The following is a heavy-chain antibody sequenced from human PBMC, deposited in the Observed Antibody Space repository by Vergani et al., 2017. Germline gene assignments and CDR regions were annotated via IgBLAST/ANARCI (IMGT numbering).Heavy chain of an antibody. CDR3: SRGHWLPTLSFDY. CDR1: GYNFTGSY. CDR2: INPNSGRT. V-gene: IGHV1-2*02. Sequence: QVQLVQSGAEVKKPGASVKVSCKASGYNFTGSYMNWVRQAPGQGLEWMGWINPNSGRTNYAQNFQGRITMTRETSISTAYMELTRLRPDNTAVYYCSRGHWLPTLSFDYWGQGTLVTVSS. D-gene: IGHD6-19*01. J-gene: IGHJ4*02.